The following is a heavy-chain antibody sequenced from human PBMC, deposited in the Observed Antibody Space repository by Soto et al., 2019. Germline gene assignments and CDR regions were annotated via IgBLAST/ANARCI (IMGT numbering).Heavy chain of an antibody. CDR1: GFTFSSYW. J-gene: IGHJ4*01. CDR2: INNDGSST. D-gene: IGHD6-25*01. Sequence: EVQLVESGGGLVQTGGSLRLSCAASGFTFSSYWMHWVRQAPGKGLVWVSRINNDGSSTTYADSVKGRFTISRDNAKNTLYLQMNRLRDEDRAVYYCAKGSGAQSGLLDYWGHGTLVTVSS. CDR3: AKGSGAQSGLLDY. V-gene: IGHV3-74*01.